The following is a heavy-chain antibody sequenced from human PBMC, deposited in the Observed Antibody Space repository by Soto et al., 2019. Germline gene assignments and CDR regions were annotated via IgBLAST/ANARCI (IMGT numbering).Heavy chain of an antibody. J-gene: IGHJ4*02. CDR3: ARLNYYDSYGTLDY. D-gene: IGHD3-22*01. CDR1: GGSITSSSYY. V-gene: IGHV4-39*01. CDR2: IYYSGST. Sequence: SETLSLTCTVSGGSITSSSYYWGWIRQPPGKGLEWIGSIYYSGSTYYNPSLKSRVTISVDTSKDQFSLKLKSVTAADTAVYYCARLNYYDSYGTLDYWGQGTLVTVSS.